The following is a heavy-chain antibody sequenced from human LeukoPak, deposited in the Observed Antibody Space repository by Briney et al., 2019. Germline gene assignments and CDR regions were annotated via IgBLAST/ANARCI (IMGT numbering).Heavy chain of an antibody. D-gene: IGHD6-19*01. J-gene: IGHJ3*02. CDR3: ARQMVAVADTRDAFDI. V-gene: IGHV1-2*06. CDR2: INPDSGGT. Sequence: ASVKVSCKASGYTFTGYYIHWVRQAPGQGLEWMGRINPDSGGTRFTQKFQGRFTMTRDTSISAAYMELNWLRSDDTAVYYCARQMVAVADTRDAFDIWGQGTMVSVSS. CDR1: GYTFTGYY.